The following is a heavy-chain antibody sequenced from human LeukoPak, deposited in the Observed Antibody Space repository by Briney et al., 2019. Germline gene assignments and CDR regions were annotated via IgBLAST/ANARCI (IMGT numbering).Heavy chain of an antibody. D-gene: IGHD3-3*01. Sequence: ASVKVSCKASGYIFTSYGINWVRQAPGQGLEWMGWISAYNGNTNYAQKFRGRVTVTTDTSTSTAYMELRSLRSDDTAVYYCARDPLLRFLEWTNDAFDIWGQGTMVTVSS. J-gene: IGHJ3*02. CDR2: ISAYNGNT. CDR3: ARDPLLRFLEWTNDAFDI. V-gene: IGHV1-18*01. CDR1: GYIFTSYG.